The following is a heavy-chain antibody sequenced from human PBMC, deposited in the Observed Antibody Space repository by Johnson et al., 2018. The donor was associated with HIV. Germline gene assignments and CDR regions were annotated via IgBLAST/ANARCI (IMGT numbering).Heavy chain of an antibody. V-gene: IGHV3-33*01. CDR3: VRDDYSFHI. CDR1: GFTFSTYG. J-gene: IGHJ3*02. D-gene: IGHD4/OR15-4a*01. Sequence: VQLVESGGGVVQPGGSLRLSCAASGFTFSTYGMHWVRQAPGKGLEWVALIWYDGREKDYADSVKGRFTISRDNAKNTLYLEMNGLRADDTAVYYCVRDDYSFHIWGQGTMVTVSS. CDR2: IWYDGREK.